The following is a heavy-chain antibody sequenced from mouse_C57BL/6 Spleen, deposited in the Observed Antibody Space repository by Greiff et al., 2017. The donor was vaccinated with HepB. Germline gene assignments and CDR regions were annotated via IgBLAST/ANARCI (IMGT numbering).Heavy chain of an antibody. CDR2: ISYDGSN. J-gene: IGHJ2*01. CDR1: GYSITSGYY. D-gene: IGHD3-3*01. V-gene: IGHV3-6*01. Sequence: EVQVVESGPGLVKPSQSLSLTCSVTGYSITSGYYWNWIRQFPGNKLEWMGYISYDGSNNYNPSLKNRISITRDTSKNQFFLKLNSVTTEDTATYYCAKEGGDEDFDYWGQGTTLTVSS. CDR3: AKEGGDEDFDY.